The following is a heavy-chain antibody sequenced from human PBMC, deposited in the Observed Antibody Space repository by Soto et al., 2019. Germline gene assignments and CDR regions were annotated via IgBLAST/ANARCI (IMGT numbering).Heavy chain of an antibody. V-gene: IGHV3-53*01. CDR3: ARDRPSRYSGGYYYYGMDV. CDR1: GFTVSSNY. CDR2: IYSGGST. Sequence: GGSLRLSCAASGFTVSSNYMSWVRQAPGKGLEWVSVIYSGGSTYYADSVKGRFTISRDNSKNTLYLQMNSLRAEDTAVYYCARDRPSRYSGGYYYYGMDVWGQGTTVTVSS. D-gene: IGHD1-26*01. J-gene: IGHJ6*02.